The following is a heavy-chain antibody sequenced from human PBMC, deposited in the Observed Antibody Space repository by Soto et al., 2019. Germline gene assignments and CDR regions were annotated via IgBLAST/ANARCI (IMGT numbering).Heavy chain of an antibody. D-gene: IGHD2-21*02. CDR3: ARDGQSVTSFLDY. V-gene: IGHV3-30-3*01. CDR1: GFTFGTHA. Sequence: GGSLRLSCAASGFTFGTHALHWVRQAPGKGLEWVAVMSNDGLEKYADFVKGRFTISRDDSKNTLYLQMNSLRGEDTALYYCARDGQSVTSFLDYWGRGTLVTVSS. J-gene: IGHJ4*02. CDR2: MSNDGLEK.